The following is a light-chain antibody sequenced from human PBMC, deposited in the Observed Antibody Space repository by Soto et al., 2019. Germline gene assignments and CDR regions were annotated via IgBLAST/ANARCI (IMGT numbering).Light chain of an antibody. J-gene: IGKJ1*01. V-gene: IGKV3-11*01. CDR2: DAS. CDR1: QSVSSY. Sequence: EILLTQSPATLSLSPGEIATLSCRASQSVSSYLAWYQQKPGQAPRLLIYDASNRATGTPARFSGSGSGTDFTLTISSLEPEDFAVYYCQQRSKWPPTFGQGTKEEIK. CDR3: QQRSKWPPT.